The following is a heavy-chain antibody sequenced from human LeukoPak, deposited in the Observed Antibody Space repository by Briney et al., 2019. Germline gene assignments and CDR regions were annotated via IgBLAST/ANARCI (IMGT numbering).Heavy chain of an antibody. CDR1: GGSFSGYY. Sequence: SETLSLTCAVYGGSFSGYYWSWIRQPPGKGLEWIGEINHSGSTNYNPSLKSRVTISVDTSKNQFSLKLSSVTAADTAVYYCARQPYYYDSSGYSDYWGQGTLVTVSS. CDR2: INHSGST. CDR3: ARQPYYYDSSGYSDY. J-gene: IGHJ4*02. V-gene: IGHV4-34*01. D-gene: IGHD3-22*01.